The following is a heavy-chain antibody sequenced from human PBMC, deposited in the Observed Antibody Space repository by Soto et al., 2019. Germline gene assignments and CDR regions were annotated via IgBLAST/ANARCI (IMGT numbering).Heavy chain of an antibody. D-gene: IGHD6-13*01. CDR2: IFASGGNT. CDR3: AKARGSSTWSHFDF. CDR1: GFTFSNYA. J-gene: IGHJ4*02. Sequence: GGSLRLSCAASGFTFSNYAMNWVRQAPGKGLEWVSNIFASGGNTYYADSVRGRFTISRDNSKNTLYLQMNSLRAEDTAVYYCAKARGSSTWSHFDFWGQGTLVTVSS. V-gene: IGHV3-23*01.